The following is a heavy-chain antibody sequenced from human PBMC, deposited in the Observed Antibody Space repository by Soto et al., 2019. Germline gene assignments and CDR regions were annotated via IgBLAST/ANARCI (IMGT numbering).Heavy chain of an antibody. CDR1: GGSISSYY. J-gene: IGHJ4*02. CDR2: IHYSGST. V-gene: IGHV4-59*08. CDR3: ARHWTGLDY. Sequence: PSETLSLTCTVSGGSISSYYWSWIRQPPGKGLEYIGYIHYSGSTNYKPSLRSRVTISVDTSKNQFSLKLSPVTAADTAVYYCARHWTGLDYWGQGTLVTVSS. D-gene: IGHD2-8*02.